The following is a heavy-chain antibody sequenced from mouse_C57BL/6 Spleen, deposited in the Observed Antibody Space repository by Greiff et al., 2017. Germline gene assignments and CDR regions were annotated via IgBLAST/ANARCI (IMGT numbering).Heavy chain of an antibody. V-gene: IGHV5-4*01. D-gene: IGHD1-1*01. Sequence: EVKLVESGGGLVKPGGSLKLSCAASGFTFSSYAMSWVRQTPEKRLEWVATISDGGSYTYYPDNVKGRFTISRDNAKNNLYLQMSHLKSEDTAMYYCAREGGSSSYAMDYWGQGTSVTVSS. J-gene: IGHJ4*01. CDR2: ISDGGSYT. CDR3: AREGGSSSYAMDY. CDR1: GFTFSSYA.